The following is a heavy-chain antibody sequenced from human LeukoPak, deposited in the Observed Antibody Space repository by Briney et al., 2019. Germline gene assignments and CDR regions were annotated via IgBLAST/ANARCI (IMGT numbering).Heavy chain of an antibody. V-gene: IGHV3-30-3*01. CDR2: ISHDAGNK. CDR3: VREGYSSGRAGIFNF. Sequence: PGGSLRLSCETSGFIFTNYVIHWVRQAPGKGLEWVALISHDAGNKHYADSVKDRFTLSRDTSKNTQFLEMTSLTIEDTAVYYCVREGYSSGRAGIFNFWGQGTTVTVSS. J-gene: IGHJ3*01. CDR1: GFIFTNYV. D-gene: IGHD6-19*01.